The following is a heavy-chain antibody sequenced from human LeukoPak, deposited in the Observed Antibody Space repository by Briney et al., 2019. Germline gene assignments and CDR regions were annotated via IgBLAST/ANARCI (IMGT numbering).Heavy chain of an antibody. J-gene: IGHJ4*02. V-gene: IGHV4-39*01. Sequence: SETLSLTCTVSGGSISSYYWGWIRQPPGKGLEWIGSIYYSGSTYYNPSLKSRVTISVDTSKNQFSLKLSSVTAADTAVYYCARFYYYDSSGHDFDYWGQGTLVTVSS. CDR3: ARFYYYDSSGHDFDY. D-gene: IGHD3-22*01. CDR1: GGSISSYY. CDR2: IYYSGST.